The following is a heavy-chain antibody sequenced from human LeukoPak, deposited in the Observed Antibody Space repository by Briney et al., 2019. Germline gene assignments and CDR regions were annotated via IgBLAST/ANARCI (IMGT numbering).Heavy chain of an antibody. D-gene: IGHD6-13*01. CDR2: IYYSGST. Sequence: SETLSLTCTVSGDSISSYYWNWIRQPPGKGLEWIGSIYYSGSTYYNPSLKSRVTISVDTSKNQFSLMLNSVTAADTAVYYCARESRRIAAAGPSYYMDVWGRGTTVTVSS. CDR3: ARESRRIAAAGPSYYMDV. J-gene: IGHJ6*03. V-gene: IGHV4-59*12. CDR1: GDSISSYY.